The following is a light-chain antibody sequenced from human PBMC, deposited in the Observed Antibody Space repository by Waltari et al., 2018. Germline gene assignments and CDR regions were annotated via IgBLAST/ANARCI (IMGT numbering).Light chain of an antibody. Sequence: EIVMTQSPLSLSVSPGEPASTSCRPSQSLVHSSGRNFVDWYVQKPGQSPQLLIYLGSHRAPGVPDRISGSGSGTDFTLKISRVEAEDVGVYYCMQGLYTPWTFGQGTKVEIK. V-gene: IGKV2-28*01. CDR1: QSLVHSSGRNF. CDR2: LGS. J-gene: IGKJ1*01. CDR3: MQGLYTPWT.